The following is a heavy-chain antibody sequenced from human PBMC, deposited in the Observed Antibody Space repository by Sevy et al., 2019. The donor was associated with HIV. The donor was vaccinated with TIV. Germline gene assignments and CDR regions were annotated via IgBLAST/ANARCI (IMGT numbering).Heavy chain of an antibody. Sequence: SETLSLTCNVSGDSISSYFWSWFRQPPGMGLEWIGYLYYSGSIEYNPSLRSRVTISVDTSKKHFSMKLRSVTAADTAMYYCARDSAVVPRALVYWGQGTLVTVSS. CDR1: GDSISSYF. CDR2: LYYSGSI. D-gene: IGHD2-21*01. CDR3: ARDSAVVPRALVY. V-gene: IGHV4-59*01. J-gene: IGHJ4*02.